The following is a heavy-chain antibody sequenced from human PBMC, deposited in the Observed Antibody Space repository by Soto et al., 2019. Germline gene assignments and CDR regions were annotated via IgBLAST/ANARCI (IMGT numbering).Heavy chain of an antibody. Sequence: ASVKVSCKASGYTFTSYAMHWVRQAPGQRLEWMGWINAGNGNKKYSQKFQGRVTITRDTSASTAYMELSSLRSEDTAVYYCARDPRTTVTPSFDYWGQGTLVTVSS. CDR2: INAGNGNK. V-gene: IGHV1-3*01. J-gene: IGHJ4*02. D-gene: IGHD4-4*01. CDR3: ARDPRTTVTPSFDY. CDR1: GYTFTSYA.